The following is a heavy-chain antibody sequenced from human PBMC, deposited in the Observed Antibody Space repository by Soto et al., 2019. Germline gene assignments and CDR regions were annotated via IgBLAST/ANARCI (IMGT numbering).Heavy chain of an antibody. Sequence: QVQLVQSGAEVKKPGASVNVSCKASGYSFAKYAIHWVRQAPGQRLEWMGWIDGGSGNTRFSQKFQGRVTISRDPTATTAYLELTSLRSEDTADYYCARTASYAFDIWGQGTMVSIFS. J-gene: IGHJ3*02. CDR2: IDGGSGNT. V-gene: IGHV1-3*01. CDR3: ARTASYAFDI. D-gene: IGHD5-18*01. CDR1: GYSFAKYA.